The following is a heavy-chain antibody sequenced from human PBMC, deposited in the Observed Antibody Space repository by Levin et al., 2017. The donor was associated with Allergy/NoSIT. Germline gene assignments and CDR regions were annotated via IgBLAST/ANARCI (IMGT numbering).Heavy chain of an antibody. Sequence: NTGGSLRLSCAVSGGSIDSIVSQTHYGGWVRQFPGRGLEWIGSFYFSGSAYYNPSLKSRVTLSVDKSKRQPSLNLASLTAADTAVYYCVRGDYGVRRSLCFDIWGQGAMVTVSP. V-gene: IGHV4-39*01. D-gene: IGHD4-17*01. CDR2: FYFSGSA. J-gene: IGHJ3*02. CDR3: VRGDYGVRRSLCFDI. CDR1: GGSIDSIVSQTHY.